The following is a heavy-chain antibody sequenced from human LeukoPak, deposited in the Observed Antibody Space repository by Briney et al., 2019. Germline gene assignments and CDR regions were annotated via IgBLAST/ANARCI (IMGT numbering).Heavy chain of an antibody. J-gene: IGHJ4*02. V-gene: IGHV3-7*01. CDR3: ASGFLQWLY. Sequence: GGSLRLSCAASGFIFGGYWMSWVRQAPGRGLEWVANINPDGSIKYYVDSIKGRFTISRDNAKNSLYLQMNSLRAEDTAVYYCASGFLQWLYWGQGTPVTVSS. D-gene: IGHD3-3*01. CDR1: GFIFGGYW. CDR2: INPDGSIK.